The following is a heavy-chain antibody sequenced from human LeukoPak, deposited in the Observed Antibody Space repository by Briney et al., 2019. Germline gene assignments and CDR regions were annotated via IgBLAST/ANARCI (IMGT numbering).Heavy chain of an antibody. V-gene: IGHV3-48*04. CDR1: GITFSNYW. CDR3: ARRSLEGFDY. D-gene: IGHD3-16*02. J-gene: IGHJ4*02. CDR2: SADGSTTK. Sequence: GGSLRLSCAASGITFSNYWMHWVRQAPGKGLEWVSYSADGSTTKYYADSVKGRFIISRDNAKKSLYLKMNSLRVEDTAVYYCARRSLEGFDYWGQGTLVTVSS.